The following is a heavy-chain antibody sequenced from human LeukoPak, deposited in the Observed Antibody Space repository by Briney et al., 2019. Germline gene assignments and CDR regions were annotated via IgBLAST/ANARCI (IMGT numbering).Heavy chain of an antibody. CDR3: ARDRPGGYDSSGYPLSWYFDL. J-gene: IGHJ2*01. D-gene: IGHD3-22*01. CDR1: GGPISSYY. V-gene: IGHV4-59*01. CDR2: IYYSGST. Sequence: SETLSLTCTVSGGPISSYYWSWIRQPPGKGLEWIGYIYYSGSTNYNPSLKSRVTISVDTSKNQFSLKLSSVTAADTAVYYCARDRPGGYDSSGYPLSWYFDLWGRGTLVTVSS.